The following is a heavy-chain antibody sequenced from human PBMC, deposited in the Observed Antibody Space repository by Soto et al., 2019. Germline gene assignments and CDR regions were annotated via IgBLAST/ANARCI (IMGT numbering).Heavy chain of an antibody. V-gene: IGHV3-13*04. J-gene: IGHJ4*02. CDR2: IGHDGDT. D-gene: IGHD3-10*01. CDR3: ARSMVRGLITQFDY. Sequence: EVQLVESGGGLVQPGGSLRLSCAASGFTFSSYDMHWVRQSTGKGLEWVSSIGHDGDTYYPGSVKGRFTISREDAKNSVYLQITGLRAGDTAVYYCARSMVRGLITQFDYWGQGTLVTVSS. CDR1: GFTFSSYD.